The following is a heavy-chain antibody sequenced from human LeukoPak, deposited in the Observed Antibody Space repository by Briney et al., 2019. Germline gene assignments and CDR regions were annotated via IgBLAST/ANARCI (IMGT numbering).Heavy chain of an antibody. CDR2: ISWSSGSI. Sequence: GGSLRLSCAASGFTFDDNAMHWVRQAPGKGLEWVSGISWSSGSIGYADSVKGRFTISRDNAKNSLYLQMNSLRAEDTAVYYCARDLGGYSYGSHFDYWGQGTLVTVSS. CDR1: GFTFDDNA. CDR3: ARDLGGYSYGSHFDY. D-gene: IGHD5-18*01. J-gene: IGHJ4*02. V-gene: IGHV3-9*01.